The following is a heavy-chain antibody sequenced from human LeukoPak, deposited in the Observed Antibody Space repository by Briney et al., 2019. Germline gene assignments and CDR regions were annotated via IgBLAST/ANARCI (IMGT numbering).Heavy chain of an antibody. J-gene: IGHJ4*02. CDR1: GFTFSSYS. D-gene: IGHD4-17*01. CDR3: ARDGHYGDYFDY. Sequence: GGSLRLSCAASGFTFSSYSMNWVRQAPGKGLEWVSSISGSSSYIYYADSVKGRFTISRDNAKNSLYLQMNSLRAEDTAVYYFARDGHYGDYFDYWGQETLVTVSS. V-gene: IGHV3-21*01. CDR2: ISGSSSYI.